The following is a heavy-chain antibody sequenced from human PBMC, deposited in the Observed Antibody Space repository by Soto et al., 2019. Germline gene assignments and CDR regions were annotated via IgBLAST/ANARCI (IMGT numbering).Heavy chain of an antibody. Sequence: QLQLQESGPGLVKPSETLSLTCTVSGGSISSSSYYWGWIRQPPGKGLEWIGSIYYSGSTYYNPPLKSRVTISVDTSKNQFSLKLSSVTAADTAVYYCASIAPTYSYGMDVWGQGTTVTVSS. CDR1: GGSISSSSYY. J-gene: IGHJ6*02. CDR2: IYYSGST. CDR3: ASIAPTYSYGMDV. V-gene: IGHV4-39*01. D-gene: IGHD6-13*01.